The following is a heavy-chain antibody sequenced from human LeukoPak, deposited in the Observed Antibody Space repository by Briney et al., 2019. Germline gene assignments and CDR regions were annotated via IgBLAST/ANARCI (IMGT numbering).Heavy chain of an antibody. CDR2: IIPKVDKV. D-gene: IGHD1-26*01. V-gene: IGHV1-69*04. Sequence: SVKVSCKASGGTFNIYGINWVRQAPGQGLAWMGRIIPKVDKVNYAQKFQGRLTITADKSTSTAYMELSSLRSEDTAVYYCARDFQWEPKPKGYYFDYWGQGTLLTVSS. CDR1: GGTFNIYG. J-gene: IGHJ4*02. CDR3: ARDFQWEPKPKGYYFDY.